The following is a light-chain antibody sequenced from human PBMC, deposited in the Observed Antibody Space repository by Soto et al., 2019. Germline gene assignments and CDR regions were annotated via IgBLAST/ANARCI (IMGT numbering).Light chain of an antibody. Sequence: DIQMTQSPSTMSSSVGDRVTITCRASQSIDSWLAWYQQKPGKAPNLLIYTASTLQTGVPSRFRGSAFGTEFTLTISSLKPEDFETYYCQQLAGFPITFGQGTRLEIK. V-gene: IGKV1-5*01. CDR2: TAS. CDR3: QQLAGFPIT. CDR1: QSIDSW. J-gene: IGKJ5*01.